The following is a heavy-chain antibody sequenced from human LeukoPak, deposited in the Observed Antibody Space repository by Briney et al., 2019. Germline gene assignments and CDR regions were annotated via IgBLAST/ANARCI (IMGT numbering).Heavy chain of an antibody. J-gene: IGHJ6*03. Sequence: SETLSLTCTVSGGSISSSSYYWGWIRQPPGKGLEWIGEINHSGSTNYNPSLKSRVTISVDTSKNQFSLKLSSVTAADTAVYYCAREAPKRAYGYSSSWYDSRYYYYMDVWGKGTTVTVSS. CDR1: GGSISSSSYY. CDR3: AREAPKRAYGYSSSWYDSRYYYYMDV. V-gene: IGHV4-39*07. D-gene: IGHD6-13*01. CDR2: INHSGST.